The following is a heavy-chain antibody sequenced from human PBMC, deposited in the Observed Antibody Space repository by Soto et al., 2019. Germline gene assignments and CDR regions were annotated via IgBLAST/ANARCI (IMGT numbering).Heavy chain of an antibody. Sequence: ASVKVSCKASGYTFTSYDINWVRQATGQGLEWMGWMNPNSGNTGYAQKFQGRVTMTRNTSISTAYMELSSLRSEDTAVYYCARGAGDGCTNGVCSSLTGDYYYCMDVWGQGTTVTVSS. J-gene: IGHJ6*01. CDR3: ARGAGDGCTNGVCSSLTGDYYYCMDV. V-gene: IGHV1-8*01. CDR1: GYTFTSYD. CDR2: MNPNSGNT. D-gene: IGHD2-8*01.